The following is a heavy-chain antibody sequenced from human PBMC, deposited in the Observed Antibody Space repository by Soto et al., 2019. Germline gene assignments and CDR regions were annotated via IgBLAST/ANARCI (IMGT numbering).Heavy chain of an antibody. J-gene: IGHJ3*02. D-gene: IGHD5-18*01. CDR1: GGSISSGGYY. Sequence: QVQLQESGPGLVKPSQTLSLTCTVSGGSISSGGYYWSWIRQHPGKGLEWIGYIYYSGSTYYNPSLKSRVTISVDTSKNQFSLKLGSVTAADTAVYYCARDLRDTAMVRRAFDIWGQGTMVTVSS. CDR2: IYYSGST. CDR3: ARDLRDTAMVRRAFDI. V-gene: IGHV4-31*03.